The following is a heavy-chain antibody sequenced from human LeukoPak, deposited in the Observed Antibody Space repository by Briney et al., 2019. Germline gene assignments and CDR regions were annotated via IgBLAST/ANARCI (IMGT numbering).Heavy chain of an antibody. CDR2: IKQDGSEK. Sequence: GGSLRLSCAASGFTFSRYWMSWVRQAPGKGLEWLANIKQDGSEKYYVDSVKGRFTISRDNAQNLVYLQLNSLRADDTAVYYCAGGAGWTSDIWGQGTLVIVSS. D-gene: IGHD6-19*01. V-gene: IGHV3-7*01. CDR3: AGGAGWTSDI. CDR1: GFTFSRYW. J-gene: IGHJ3*02.